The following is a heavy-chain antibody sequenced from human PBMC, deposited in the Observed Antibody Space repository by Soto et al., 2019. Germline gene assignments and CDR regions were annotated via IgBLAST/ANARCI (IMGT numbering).Heavy chain of an antibody. D-gene: IGHD2-21*01. CDR3: SRGGVAPAWVMDDF. J-gene: IGHJ1*01. V-gene: IGHV1-18*01. CDR1: GYTFSSYG. Sequence: ASVKVSCKASGYTFSSYGISWVRQAPGQGLEWMGWISAYNGKTNYARNLQGRVTSTTDTSTSTAYMELRSLRSNDTAIYYCSRGGVAPAWVMDDFGGQGTLVTVSS. CDR2: ISAYNGKT.